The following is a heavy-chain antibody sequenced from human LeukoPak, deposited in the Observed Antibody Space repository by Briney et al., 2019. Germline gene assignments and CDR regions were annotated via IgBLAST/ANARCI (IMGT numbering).Heavy chain of an antibody. CDR1: GGSFSGYY. Sequence: SETLCLTCAVYGGSFSGYYWSWIRQPPGKGLEWIGEINHSGSTNYNRSLKSRVTISVDTAKNQFSLKLGSVSAADTAVYYCPRDIRHHYDRSGHHYRGQRTMVTVSS. CDR2: INHSGST. D-gene: IGHD3-22*01. J-gene: IGHJ3*01. CDR3: PRDIRHHYDRSGHHY. V-gene: IGHV4-34*01.